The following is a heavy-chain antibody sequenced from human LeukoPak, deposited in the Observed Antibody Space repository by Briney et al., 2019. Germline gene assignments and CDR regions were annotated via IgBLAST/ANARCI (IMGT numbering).Heavy chain of an antibody. CDR3: ARAQISFWSGGPIDY. D-gene: IGHD3-3*01. CDR1: GFSFSSYA. Sequence: GGSLRLSCAASGFSFSSYAMTWVRQAPGKGLEWVPGIIGSGGTTYDADSVKGRFTISRDNSKNTLYLQMNSLRAEDTAVYYCARAQISFWSGGPIDYWGQGTLVTVSS. V-gene: IGHV3-23*01. J-gene: IGHJ4*02. CDR2: IIGSGGTT.